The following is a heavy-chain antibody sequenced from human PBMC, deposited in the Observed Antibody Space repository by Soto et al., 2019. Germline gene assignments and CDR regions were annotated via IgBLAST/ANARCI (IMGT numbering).Heavy chain of an antibody. CDR1: GFTFSSYG. V-gene: IGHV3-30*18. CDR2: ISYDGSNK. CDR3: AKRDFVY. J-gene: IGHJ4*02. Sequence: QVQLVESGGGVVQPGRSLRLSCAASGFTFSSYGMHWVRQAPGKGLEWVAVISYDGSNKYYADSVKGRFTISRDNSKNTLYLQMNSLRAEDTAVYYCAKRDFVYWGQGTLVTVSS.